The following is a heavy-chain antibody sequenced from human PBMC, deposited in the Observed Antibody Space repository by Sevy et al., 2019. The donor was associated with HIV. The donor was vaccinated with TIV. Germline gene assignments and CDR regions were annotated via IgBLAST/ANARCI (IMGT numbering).Heavy chain of an antibody. CDR2: ISAYNGNT. V-gene: IGHV1-18*01. J-gene: IGHJ5*02. Sequence: ASVKVSCKASGYTFTSYGISWVRQAPGQGLEWVGWISAYNGNTNYAQKLQGRVTMTTDTSTSTAYMELRSLRSDDTAVYYCARDHEVTIFGVAPGGFDPWGQGTLVTVSS. CDR3: ARDHEVTIFGVAPGGFDP. D-gene: IGHD3-3*01. CDR1: GYTFTSYG.